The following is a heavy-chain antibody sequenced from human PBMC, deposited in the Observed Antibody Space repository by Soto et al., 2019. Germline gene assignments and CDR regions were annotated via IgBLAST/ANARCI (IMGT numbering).Heavy chain of an antibody. CDR2: INPSGGST. J-gene: IGHJ6*02. Sequence: ASVKGSCKASGYTFTSYYMHWVRQAPGQGLEWMGIINPSGGSTSYAQKFQGRVTMTRDTSTSTVYMELSSLRSEDTAVYYCLTICGVVLRMDVWGQGTTVTVSS. CDR3: LTICGVVLRMDV. CDR1: GYTFTSYY. D-gene: IGHD3-3*01. V-gene: IGHV1-46*01.